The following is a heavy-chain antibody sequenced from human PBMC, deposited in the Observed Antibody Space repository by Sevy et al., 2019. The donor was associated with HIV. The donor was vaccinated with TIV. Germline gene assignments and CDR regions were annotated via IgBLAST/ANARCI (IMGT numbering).Heavy chain of an antibody. J-gene: IGHJ3*02. CDR3: ARRVERFLEWLYRDAFDI. CDR1: GYSFTSYW. Sequence: GESLKISCKGSGYSFTSYWIGWVRQMPGKGLEWMGIIYPGDSDTRYSPSFQGQVTISADKSISTAYLQWSSLKASDTAMYYCARRVERFLEWLYRDAFDIWGQGTMVTVSS. D-gene: IGHD3-3*01. CDR2: IYPGDSDT. V-gene: IGHV5-51*01.